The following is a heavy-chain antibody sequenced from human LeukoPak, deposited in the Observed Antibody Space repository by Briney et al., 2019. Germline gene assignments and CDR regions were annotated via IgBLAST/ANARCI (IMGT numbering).Heavy chain of an antibody. D-gene: IGHD3-9*01. J-gene: IGHJ4*02. CDR2: INPNSGGT. V-gene: IGHV1-2*06. Sequence: GASVKVSCKAAGYTFTGYYMFWVRQAPGQGLEWMGRINPNSGGTNYAQKFQGRVTMTRDTSISTAYMELSRLRSDDTAVYYCARIAPRRRYDILTGYYLFGDDYWGQGTLVTVSS. CDR1: GYTFTGYY. CDR3: ARIAPRRRYDILTGYYLFGDDY.